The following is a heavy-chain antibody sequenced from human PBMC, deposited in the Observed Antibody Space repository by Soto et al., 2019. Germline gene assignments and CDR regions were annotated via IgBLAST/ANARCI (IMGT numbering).Heavy chain of an antibody. CDR2: IYYSGST. D-gene: IGHD1-20*01. J-gene: IGHJ4*02. CDR1: GGSISSSSYY. CDR3: ASLFYNNYVDD. Sequence: SETLSLTCTVSGGSISSSSYYWGWIRQPPGKGLEWIGSIYYSGSTYYNPSLKSRVTISVDTSKNQFSLKLSSVTAADKAVYYGASLFYNNYVDDWGKGTLVTVSS. V-gene: IGHV4-39*01.